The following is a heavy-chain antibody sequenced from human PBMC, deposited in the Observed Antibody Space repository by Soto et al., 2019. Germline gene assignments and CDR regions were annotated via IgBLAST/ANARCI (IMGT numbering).Heavy chain of an antibody. CDR3: ARDLGYCSSNSCYHTGKYYYYGMDV. V-gene: IGHV3-33*01. D-gene: IGHD2-2*01. CDR2: IWYDGSNK. J-gene: IGHJ6*02. Sequence: RRLSCAASGFTFSSYGMHWVRQAPGKGLEWVAVIWYDGSNKYYADSVKGRFTISRDNSKNTLYLQMNSLRAEDTAVYYCARDLGYCSSNSCYHTGKYYYYGMDVWGQGTTVTVSS. CDR1: GFTFSSYG.